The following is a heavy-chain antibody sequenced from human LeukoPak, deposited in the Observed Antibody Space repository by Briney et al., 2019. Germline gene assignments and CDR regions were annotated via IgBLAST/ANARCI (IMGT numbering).Heavy chain of an antibody. D-gene: IGHD6-25*01. J-gene: IGHJ6*03. CDR3: ARGGYSSGHYYYYYMDV. CDR1: GFTFSSYA. V-gene: IGHV3-30*04. CDR2: ISSDGSNK. Sequence: GGSLRLSCAASGFTFSSYALHWVRQAPGKGLEWVSVISSDGSNKYYADSVKGRFTISRDNSKNTLYLQMNSLRGGDTAVYYCARGGYSSGHYYYYYMDVWGKGTTVTVSS.